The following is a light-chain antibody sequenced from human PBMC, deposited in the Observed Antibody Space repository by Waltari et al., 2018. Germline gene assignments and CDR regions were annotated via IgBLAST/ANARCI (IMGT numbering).Light chain of an antibody. CDR3: QSTDASETFV. Sequence: SDELTQPPSVSVSPGQTARITCSGEILSKEYAYWYQHKPGQAPVVVIYKDSERPSGIPDRFSGSSSGTTVTLTISAVQAEDEAAYYCQSTDASETFVFGTGTTVTVL. V-gene: IGLV3-25*03. J-gene: IGLJ1*01. CDR2: KDS. CDR1: ILSKEY.